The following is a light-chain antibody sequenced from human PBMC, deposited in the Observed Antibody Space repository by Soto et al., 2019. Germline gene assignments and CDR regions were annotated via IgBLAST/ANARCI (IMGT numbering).Light chain of an antibody. J-gene: IGKJ1*01. V-gene: IGKV3-11*01. Sequence: EIVLTQSPATLSLSPGERAALSCRASQSVSSFLGWYQQKPGQAPRLLIYDASNRAPGIPARFSGSGSGTDFTPPISSLEPKDLAFYYFQQRSPGTFGQGPRGDNK. CDR2: DAS. CDR3: QQRSPGT. CDR1: QSVSSF.